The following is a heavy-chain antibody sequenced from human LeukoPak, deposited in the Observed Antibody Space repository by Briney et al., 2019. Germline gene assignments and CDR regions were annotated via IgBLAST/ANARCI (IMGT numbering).Heavy chain of an antibody. CDR2: ISGNSSTI. J-gene: IGHJ2*01. Sequence: SGGSLRLSCAASGFTFSSYCMTWVRQAPGKGLEWVSYISGNSSTIYYADSVKGRFTISRDNAKNTLYLQVNSLRAEDTAVYYCARATDYGDYGHWYFDLWGRGTLVTVSS. CDR3: ARATDYGDYGHWYFDL. CDR1: GFTFSSYC. V-gene: IGHV3-48*01. D-gene: IGHD4-17*01.